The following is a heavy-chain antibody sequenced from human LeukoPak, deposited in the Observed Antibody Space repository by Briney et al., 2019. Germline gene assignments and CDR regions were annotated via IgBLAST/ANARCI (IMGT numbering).Heavy chain of an antibody. CDR1: GFTFNKYW. J-gene: IGHJ4*02. CDR3: ARGLATAAAY. V-gene: IGHV3-7*01. CDR2: INQDGSQK. Sequence: GGSLRLSCADSGFTFNKYWMSWVRQAPGKGLESMANINQDGSQKYYLDSVKGRFTISRDNAKSSVYLQMNSLRAEDTALYYCARGLATAAAYWGQGTLVTVSS. D-gene: IGHD6-13*01.